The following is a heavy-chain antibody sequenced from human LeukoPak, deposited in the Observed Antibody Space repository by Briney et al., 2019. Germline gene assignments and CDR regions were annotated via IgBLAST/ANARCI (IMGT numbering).Heavy chain of an antibody. CDR2: IWNDGSNK. CDR1: GFTFSTYG. V-gene: IGHV3-33*01. J-gene: IGHJ4*02. D-gene: IGHD1-26*01. CDR3: ARGGFSVSGSYSHYFDC. Sequence: PGGSLRLSCAASGFTFSTYGIHWVRQAPGKGLEWVAVIWNDGSNKFYADSVKGRFTISRDNSKNTLYLQMNSLRADDTAVYYCARGGFSVSGSYSHYFDCWGQGTLVTVSS.